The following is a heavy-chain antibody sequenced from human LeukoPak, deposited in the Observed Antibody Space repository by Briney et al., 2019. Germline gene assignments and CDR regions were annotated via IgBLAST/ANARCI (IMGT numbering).Heavy chain of an antibody. CDR1: GFTFSSYG. D-gene: IGHD6-6*01. Sequence: GGSLRLSCAASGFTFSSYGMHWVRQAPGKGLVWVSRISPTGSTTSYADSVKGRFTVSRDNAKNTLYLQVNNLRAEDTAVYYCARGPNSNWSGLDFWGQGTLLTVSS. CDR3: ARGPNSNWSGLDF. V-gene: IGHV3-74*01. CDR2: ISPTGSTT. J-gene: IGHJ4*02.